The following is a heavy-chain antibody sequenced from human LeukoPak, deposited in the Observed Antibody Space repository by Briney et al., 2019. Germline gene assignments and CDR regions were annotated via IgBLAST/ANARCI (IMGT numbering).Heavy chain of an antibody. D-gene: IGHD2-2*01. Sequence: GGSLRLSCAASGFTFSHYAMHWVRQAPGKGLEWVALISNDGNNKYYADSVRGRFTISRDNSENTLDLQMNSLRAEDTAVYFCAKDGFCSSTSCYPNHFDSWGQGTLVTVSS. CDR2: ISNDGNNK. CDR1: GFTFSHYA. CDR3: AKDGFCSSTSCYPNHFDS. V-gene: IGHV3-30*18. J-gene: IGHJ4*02.